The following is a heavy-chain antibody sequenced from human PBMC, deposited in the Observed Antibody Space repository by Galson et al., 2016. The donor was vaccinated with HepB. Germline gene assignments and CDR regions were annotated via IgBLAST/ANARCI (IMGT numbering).Heavy chain of an antibody. Sequence: SLRLSCAASGFRFSDYAMNWVRQAPGQGLEWVSAITSSSSNIHYIDSVKGRFTISRDNAKKSLSLQMKSLKVEDTAVYYCVRWASPRLDYMDVWGKGTTVIVSS. V-gene: IGHV3-21*01. D-gene: IGHD3-16*01. CDR3: VRWASPRLDYMDV. J-gene: IGHJ6*03. CDR2: ITSSSSNI. CDR1: GFRFSDYA.